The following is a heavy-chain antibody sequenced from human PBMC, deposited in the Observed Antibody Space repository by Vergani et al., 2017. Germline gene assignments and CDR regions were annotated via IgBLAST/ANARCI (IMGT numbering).Heavy chain of an antibody. CDR2: IYWNDEQ. V-gene: IGHV2-5*04. CDR1: GFSLNTRGVS. Sequence: QITFKESGPTLVKPTQTLTLTCTFSGFSLNTRGVSVAWIRQPPGKALDWLALIYWNDEQHYSPSLNNSVTITKDTTKNQVVLTMTNMDYVDTGTYYCGYRKTECVTTGCFYPFFYYYYLDVWGKGTTVTVSS. D-gene: IGHD4-11*01. J-gene: IGHJ6*03. CDR3: GYRKTECVTTGCFYPFFYYYYLDV.